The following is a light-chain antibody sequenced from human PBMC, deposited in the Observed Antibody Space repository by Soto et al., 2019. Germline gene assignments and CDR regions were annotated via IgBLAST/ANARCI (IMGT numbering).Light chain of an antibody. J-gene: IGKJ2*01. V-gene: IGKV3-20*01. CDR2: GAS. CDR3: QLYDSPSYT. Sequence: EIVLTQSPVTLSLSPGERATLSCRASQSITSSYLAWYQQKPGQAPRLLIYGASRRATDIPDRFSGSGSGTDFTLTISRLEPEDFAVYYCQLYDSPSYTFGQGTKVDIK. CDR1: QSITSSY.